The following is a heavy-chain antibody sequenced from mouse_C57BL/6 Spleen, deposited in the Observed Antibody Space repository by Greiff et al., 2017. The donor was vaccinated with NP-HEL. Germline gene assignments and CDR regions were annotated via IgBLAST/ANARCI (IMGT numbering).Heavy chain of an antibody. D-gene: IGHD2-2*01. CDR3: ARRSTMVTLDY. V-gene: IGHV1-80*01. J-gene: IGHJ2*01. CDR2: IYPGDGDT. Sequence: VQLQESGAELVKPGASVKISCKASGYAFSSYWMNWVKQRPGKGLEWIGQIYPGDGDTNYNGKFKGKATLTADKSSSTAYMQLSSLTSEDSAVYFCARRSTMVTLDYWGQGTTLTVSS. CDR1: GYAFSSYW.